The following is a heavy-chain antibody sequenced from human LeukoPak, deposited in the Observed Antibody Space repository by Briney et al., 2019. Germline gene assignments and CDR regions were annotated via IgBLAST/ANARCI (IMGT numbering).Heavy chain of an antibody. J-gene: IGHJ3*02. CDR2: IYSGGST. Sequence: LPGGSLRLSCAASGFTVSSNYMSWVRQAPGKGLEWVSSIYSGGSTYYADSVKGRFTISRDSSKNTLYLQMSSLRAEDTAVYYCARGHNWNDRGAFDIWGQGTMVTASS. D-gene: IGHD1-1*01. V-gene: IGHV3-53*01. CDR1: GFTVSSNY. CDR3: ARGHNWNDRGAFDI.